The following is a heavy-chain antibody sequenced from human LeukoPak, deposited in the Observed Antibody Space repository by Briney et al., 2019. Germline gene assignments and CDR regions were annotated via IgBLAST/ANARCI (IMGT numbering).Heavy chain of an antibody. CDR2: INPSGGST. CDR3: ARDLTQTTIKPLYYFDY. Sequence: ASVKVSCKASGYTFTSYYMHWVRQAPGQGLGWMGIINPSGGSTSYAQKFQGRVTMTRDTSTSTVYMELSSLRSEDTAVYHCARDLTQTTIKPLYYFDYWGQGTLVTVSS. V-gene: IGHV1-46*03. D-gene: IGHD3-9*01. J-gene: IGHJ4*02. CDR1: GYTFTSYY.